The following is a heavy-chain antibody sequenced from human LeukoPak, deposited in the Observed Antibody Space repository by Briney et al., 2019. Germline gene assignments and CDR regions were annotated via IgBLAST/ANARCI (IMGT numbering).Heavy chain of an antibody. Sequence: QTGGSLRLSCAASGFTFSSYWMSWVRQAPGKGLEWVANIKQDGSEKYYVDSVKGRFTISRDNAKNSLYLQMNSLRAEDTAVYYCARVYTYYDFWSSPYYYYYYMDVWGKGTTVTVSS. V-gene: IGHV3-7*01. D-gene: IGHD3-3*01. CDR1: GFTFSSYW. CDR2: IKQDGSEK. CDR3: ARVYTYYDFWSSPYYYYYYMDV. J-gene: IGHJ6*03.